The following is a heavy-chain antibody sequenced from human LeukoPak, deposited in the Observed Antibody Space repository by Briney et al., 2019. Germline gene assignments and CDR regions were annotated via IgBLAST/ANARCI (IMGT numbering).Heavy chain of an antibody. D-gene: IGHD3-16*01. CDR1: GGSFSGYY. V-gene: IGHV4-34*01. Sequence: SETLSLTCAVYGGSFSGYYWSWIRQPPGKGLEWIGEINHSGSTNYNPSLKSRVTISVDTSKNQFSLKLSSVTAADSAVYYCARVGGYYYYYMDVWGKRTTVTVSS. CDR3: ARVGGYYYYYMDV. CDR2: INHSGST. J-gene: IGHJ6*03.